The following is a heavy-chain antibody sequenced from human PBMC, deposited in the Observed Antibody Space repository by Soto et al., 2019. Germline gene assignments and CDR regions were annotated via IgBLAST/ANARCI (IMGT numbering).Heavy chain of an antibody. CDR2: ISYDGSNK. CDR1: GFTFSSYA. CDR3: GRGGGMDV. V-gene: IGHV3-30-3*01. Sequence: QVQLVESGGGVVQPGRSLRLSCAASGFTFSSYAMHWVRQAPGKGLEWVAVISYDGSNKYYADSVKGRFTISRDNSKNPLYLQMNSRGAGGTGVYYWGRGGGMDVWGQGTTVTVSS. D-gene: IGHD3-10*01. J-gene: IGHJ6*02.